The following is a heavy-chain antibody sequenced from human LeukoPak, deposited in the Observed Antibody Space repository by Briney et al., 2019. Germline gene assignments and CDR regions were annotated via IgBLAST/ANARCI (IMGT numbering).Heavy chain of an antibody. CDR3: ARGAEVIAAAGTIDY. V-gene: IGHV1-2*04. D-gene: IGHD6-13*01. J-gene: IGHJ4*02. CDR2: INPNSGGT. CDR1: GYTFTSYG. Sequence: ASVKVPCKASGYTFTSYGISWVRQAPGQGLEWMGWINPNSGGTNYAQKFQGWVTMTRDTSISTAYMELSRLRSDDTAVYYCARGAEVIAAAGTIDYWGQGTLVTVSS.